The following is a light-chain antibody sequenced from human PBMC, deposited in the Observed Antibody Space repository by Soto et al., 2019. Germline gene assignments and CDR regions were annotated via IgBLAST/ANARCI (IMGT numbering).Light chain of an antibody. CDR2: EGS. CDR1: SSDFGSSDL. V-gene: IGLV2-23*01. J-gene: IGLJ2*01. CDR3: CSYVRSAPVV. Sequence: QSALTQPASVSGSPGQSIIIPCTGTSSDFGSSDLVSWYQHQPGKVPKLIIYEGSKRPSGVSNRFSSSKSGYTASLTISGLQAEDEADYYCCSYVRSAPVVFGGGTKVTVL.